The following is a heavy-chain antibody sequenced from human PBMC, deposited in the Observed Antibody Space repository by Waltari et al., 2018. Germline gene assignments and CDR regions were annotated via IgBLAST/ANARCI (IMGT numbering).Heavy chain of an antibody. V-gene: IGHV1-69-2*01. J-gene: IGHJ5*02. CDR1: GFTFTDYY. D-gene: IGHD1-26*01. CDR3: TRGPSATYGGNWFDP. CDR2: IGPEDGEI. Sequence: EVQLLQSGREMKAPGTTVRLSWKVSGFTFTDYYINWVQQAPGKGLEWVGLIGPEDGEIIYAEKFQGRVTKSADTSTDTAYMDLSGLRSDDTAMYYWTRGPSATYGGNWFDPWGQGTLVTVSS.